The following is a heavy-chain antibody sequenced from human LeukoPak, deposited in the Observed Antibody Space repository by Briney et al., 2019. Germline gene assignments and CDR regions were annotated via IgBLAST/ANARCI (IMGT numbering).Heavy chain of an antibody. CDR1: GFTFSSYA. CDR2: ISYDGSNK. Sequence: PGRSLRLSCAASGFTFSSYAMHWVRQAPGKGLEWVAVISYDGSNKYYADSVKGRFTVSRDNPKNTLYLQMNSLRAEDTAVYYCARNGWDRGPPNWFDPWGQGTLVTVSS. CDR3: ARNGWDRGPPNWFDP. V-gene: IGHV3-30*04. J-gene: IGHJ5*02. D-gene: IGHD3-10*01.